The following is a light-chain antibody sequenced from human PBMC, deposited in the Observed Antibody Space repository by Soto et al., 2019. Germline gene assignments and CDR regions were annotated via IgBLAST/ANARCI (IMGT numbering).Light chain of an antibody. CDR2: DAS. V-gene: IGKV3-11*01. Sequence: IVPTQSPSTLSLPTGERATLSCRASQSINSYLAWFRQKPGQAPRLLIYDASNRASGIPARISGSGSGTDFTLTIISREPDDFVVYYCHQRSKSPVTFGQGTLLEI. J-gene: IGKJ5*01. CDR3: HQRSKSPVT. CDR1: QSINSY.